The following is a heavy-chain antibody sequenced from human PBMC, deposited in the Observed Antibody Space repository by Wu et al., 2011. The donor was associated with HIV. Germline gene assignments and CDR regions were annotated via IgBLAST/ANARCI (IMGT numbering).Heavy chain of an antibody. V-gene: IGHV1-69*14. D-gene: IGHD3-22*01. CDR1: GGTFNSYA. Sequence: QVQLVQSGAEVKKPGSSVKVSCKASGGTFNSYAISWVRQAPGQGLERMGGIIAIFGTANYAQKFQGRVTITADKSTTTTYMELNNLRSEDTAVYYCARGSGYHFNYNYLVVWGKGTTVTVSS. CDR2: IIAIFGTA. CDR3: ARGSGYHFNYNYLVV. J-gene: IGHJ6*03.